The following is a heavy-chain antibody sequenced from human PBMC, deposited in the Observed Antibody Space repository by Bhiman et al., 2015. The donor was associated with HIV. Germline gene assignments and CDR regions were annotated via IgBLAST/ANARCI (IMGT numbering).Heavy chain of an antibody. CDR1: GFTFSSYY. D-gene: IGHD1-7*01. CDR2: ITSSSRYI. V-gene: IGHV3-21*03. J-gene: IGHJ6*02. CDR3: ARDRPYNWNWGGYFYGLDV. Sequence: EVQLVESGGGLVKPGGSLRLSCTASGFTFSSYYMNWVRQAPGKGLEWVSCITSSSRYIQYADSVKGRFTISRDNAKNSLYLQMNSLRAEDTAVFYCARDRPYNWNWGGYFYGLDVWGQGTTVTVSS.